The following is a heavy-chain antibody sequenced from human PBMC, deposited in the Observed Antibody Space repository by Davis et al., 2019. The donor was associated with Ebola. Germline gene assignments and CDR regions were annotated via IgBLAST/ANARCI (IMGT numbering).Heavy chain of an antibody. D-gene: IGHD1-1*01. CDR1: GYTLTNYG. J-gene: IGHJ4*02. CDR2: INPHNGNT. V-gene: IGHV1-18*04. Sequence: ASVQVSRQASGYTLTNYGITWVRQAPGHGLEWMGWINPHNGNTNYAQNVQGRVTLTTDTSTSTAYMEVGSLRSDDTAVYYCARAQFPTTSDHWGQGTLVTVSS. CDR3: ARAQFPTTSDH.